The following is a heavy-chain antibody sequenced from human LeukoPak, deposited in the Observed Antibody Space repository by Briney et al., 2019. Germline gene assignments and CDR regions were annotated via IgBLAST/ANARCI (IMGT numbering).Heavy chain of an antibody. CDR1: GDSTSSDRYY. Sequence: SETLSLTCTVSGDSTSSDRYYGGWVRQPPGKGPEWIGNIYYSGSTYYNPSLKSRVTMSVDTSKNQFFLKLNSVTAADTAVYYCARGRPYSGGYHLDYWGQGTLVTVSA. J-gene: IGHJ4*02. CDR3: ARGRPYSGGYHLDY. D-gene: IGHD1-26*01. V-gene: IGHV4-39*01. CDR2: IYYSGST.